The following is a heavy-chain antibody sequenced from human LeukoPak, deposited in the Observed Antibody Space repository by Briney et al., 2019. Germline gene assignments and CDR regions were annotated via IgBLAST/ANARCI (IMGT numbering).Heavy chain of an antibody. J-gene: IGHJ4*02. CDR3: ARERYFDY. V-gene: IGHV3-23*01. CDR2: ISGGGRST. Sequence: PGGSLRLSCAASGFTFSTCAMSWVRQAPGKGLEWVSTISGGGRSTDYADSVKGQFTISRDNSKNTLYLQMNSLRAEDRAVYYCARERYFDYWGQGTLVTVSS. CDR1: GFTFSTCA.